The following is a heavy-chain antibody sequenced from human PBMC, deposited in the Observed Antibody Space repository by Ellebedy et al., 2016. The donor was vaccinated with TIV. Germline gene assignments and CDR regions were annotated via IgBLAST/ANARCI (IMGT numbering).Heavy chain of an antibody. CDR3: AKAQYGSGSYQAIQH. J-gene: IGHJ1*01. CDR2: LSWDSNYI. Sequence: GGSLRLSCAASGFTFDDFAMHWVRQAPGKGPEWVSGLSWDSNYIGYADSVKGRFTISRENAKQSLYLQMNALRTEDTAVYYCAKAQYGSGSYQAIQHWGQGTLVTVSS. CDR1: GFTFDDFA. V-gene: IGHV3-9*01. D-gene: IGHD3-10*01.